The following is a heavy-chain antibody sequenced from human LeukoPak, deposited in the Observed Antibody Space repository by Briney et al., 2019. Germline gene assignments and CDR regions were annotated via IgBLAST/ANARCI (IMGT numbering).Heavy chain of an antibody. D-gene: IGHD3-10*01. CDR2: ISSSSSYI. Sequence: PGGSLRLSCAASGFTFSSYSMNWVHQAPAKGLERVSSISSSSSYIYYADSVKGRFTISRDNAKNSLYLQMNSLRAEDTAVYYCARVWFGESNWFDPWGQGTLVTVSS. CDR1: GFTFSSYS. V-gene: IGHV3-21*01. J-gene: IGHJ5*02. CDR3: ARVWFGESNWFDP.